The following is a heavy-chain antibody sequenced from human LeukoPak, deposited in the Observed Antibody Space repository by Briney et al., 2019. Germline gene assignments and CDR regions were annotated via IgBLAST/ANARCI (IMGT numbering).Heavy chain of an antibody. Sequence: GGSLRLSCGASGFTFMKYAMSWVRQGPGKGLEWVSAISSSGDKTHYVDSVKGRFTISRDKSRNTVYLQMNSLRVEDAALYYCAKGLEPATDVKQTFDFWGQGALVTVSS. CDR2: ISSSGDKT. CDR3: AKGLEPATDVKQTFDF. D-gene: IGHD1-26*01. J-gene: IGHJ4*02. V-gene: IGHV3-23*01. CDR1: GFTFMKYA.